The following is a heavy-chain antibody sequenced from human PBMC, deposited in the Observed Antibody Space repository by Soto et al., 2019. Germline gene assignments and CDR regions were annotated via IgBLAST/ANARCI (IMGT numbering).Heavy chain of an antibody. CDR2: ISYDGSNK. D-gene: IGHD6-13*01. J-gene: IGHJ4*02. CDR1: GFTFSSYG. Sequence: QVQLVESGGGVVQPGRSLRLSCAASGFTFSSYGMHWVRQAPGKGLEWVAVISYDGSNKYYADSVKGRFTISRDNSKNTLYLQMNSLRAEDTAVYYCAKERYSSRSPDSDYWGQGTLVTVSS. V-gene: IGHV3-30*18. CDR3: AKERYSSRSPDSDY.